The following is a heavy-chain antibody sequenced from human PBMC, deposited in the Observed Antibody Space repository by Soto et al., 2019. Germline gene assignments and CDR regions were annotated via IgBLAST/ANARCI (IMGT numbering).Heavy chain of an antibody. J-gene: IGHJ2*01. CDR3: ARGDGSGWYGSYWYFDL. CDR1: GFTFSSYA. Sequence: QVQLVESGGGVVQPGRSLRLSCAASGFTFSSYAMHWVRQAPGKGLEWVAVISYDGSNKYYADSVKGRFTIYRDNSKNTLYLQMNSLRAEDTAVYYCARGDGSGWYGSYWYFDLWGRGTLVTVSS. D-gene: IGHD6-19*01. V-gene: IGHV3-30-3*01. CDR2: ISYDGSNK.